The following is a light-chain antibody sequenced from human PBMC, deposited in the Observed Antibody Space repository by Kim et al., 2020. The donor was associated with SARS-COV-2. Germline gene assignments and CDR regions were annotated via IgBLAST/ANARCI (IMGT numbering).Light chain of an antibody. Sequence: VALGQTVRITCQGDSLRSYYATWYQQKPGQAPIVVIYGKNNRPSGIPDRFAGCSSGNTASLTITGTQAGDEADYYCNSRDSNDNVVFGGGTKLTVL. CDR3: NSRDSNDNVV. V-gene: IGLV3-19*01. J-gene: IGLJ2*01. CDR1: SLRSYY. CDR2: GKN.